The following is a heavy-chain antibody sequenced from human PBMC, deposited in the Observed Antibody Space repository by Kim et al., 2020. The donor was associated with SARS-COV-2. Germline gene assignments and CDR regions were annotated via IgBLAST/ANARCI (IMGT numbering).Heavy chain of an antibody. V-gene: IGHV1-2*02. D-gene: IGHD5-12*01. CDR3: ASRPYSAYDRVDH. J-gene: IGHJ4*02. Sequence: YAQSFQGRVSMTRDTTISTAYMRLGRLRSEDTAVYYCASRPYSAYDRVDHWGQGTLVTVSS.